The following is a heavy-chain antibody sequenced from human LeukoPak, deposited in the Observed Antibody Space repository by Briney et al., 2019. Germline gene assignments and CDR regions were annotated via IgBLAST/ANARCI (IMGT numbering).Heavy chain of an antibody. D-gene: IGHD2-15*01. J-gene: IGHJ4*02. CDR2: ISPSSSYM. V-gene: IGHV3-21*01. CDR1: GFTFSDYT. Sequence: PGGSLRLSCAASGFTFSDYTMNWVRQAPGKGLEWVSSISPSSSYMYYADSVKGRFTISRDNTKNSLYLQMNSLRAEDTAVYYCARATWDSWGQGALVTVSS. CDR3: ARATWDS.